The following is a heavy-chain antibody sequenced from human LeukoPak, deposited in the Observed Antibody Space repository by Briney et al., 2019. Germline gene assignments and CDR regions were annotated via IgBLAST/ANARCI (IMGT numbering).Heavy chain of an antibody. CDR2: ISDSGGS. CDR1: GGSVSSGISY. V-gene: IGHV4-61*01. D-gene: IGHD3-22*01. Sequence: PSETLSLTCSVSGGSVSSGISYWSWIRQPPGEGLEWIAYISDSGGSDYNPSLRGRVTISLDTSKNQFSLRLTSVTAADTAVYYCARLSSGYYPPFDYWGQGTLVTVSS. CDR3: ARLSSGYYPPFDY. J-gene: IGHJ4*02.